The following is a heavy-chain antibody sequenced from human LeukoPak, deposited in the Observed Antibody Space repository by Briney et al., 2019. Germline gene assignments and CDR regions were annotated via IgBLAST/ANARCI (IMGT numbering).Heavy chain of an antibody. CDR3: ARDYWSMVRGVSGWFDP. Sequence: ASVKVSCKASGYTFTSYAMHWVRQAPGQRLDGMGWINAGNGNTKYSQKFQGRVTITRDTSASTAYMELSSLRSEATAVYYCARDYWSMVRGVSGWFDPWGQGTLVTVSS. D-gene: IGHD3-10*01. CDR1: GYTFTSYA. CDR2: INAGNGNT. J-gene: IGHJ5*02. V-gene: IGHV1-3*01.